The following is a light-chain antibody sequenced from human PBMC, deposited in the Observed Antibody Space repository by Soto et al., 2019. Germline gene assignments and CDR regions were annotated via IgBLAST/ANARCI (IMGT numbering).Light chain of an antibody. Sequence: EIELTQSPATLSLSPGDRGTLSCRASQSVSSYLAWYQQKPGQAPRLLMYEASNRATGIPARFSGGGSGTDATLTISSLEPEDCAVYYGQNYDNSTGTFGQGTKVDNK. CDR2: EAS. CDR3: QNYDNSTGT. V-gene: IGKV3-11*01. J-gene: IGKJ1*01. CDR1: QSVSSY.